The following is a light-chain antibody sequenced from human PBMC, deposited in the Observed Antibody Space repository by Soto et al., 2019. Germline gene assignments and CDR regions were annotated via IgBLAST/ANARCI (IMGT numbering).Light chain of an antibody. CDR1: QDISKY. CDR2: AAS. V-gene: IGKV1-27*01. CDR3: QNLDSAAFT. Sequence: DIQMTQSPPSLSASVGDRVTITCRASQDISKYLAWYQQRPGKVPRLLIYAASTLQSGVPSRFSGSGFGTDFTVTIGSLLPGDAATYYCQNLDSAAFTIGPGTKVDIK. J-gene: IGKJ3*01.